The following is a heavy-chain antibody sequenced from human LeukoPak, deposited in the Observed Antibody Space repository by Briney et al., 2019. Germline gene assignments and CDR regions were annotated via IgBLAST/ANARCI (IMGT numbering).Heavy chain of an antibody. CDR3: AKEGWEL. CDR1: GFTFSSYS. Sequence: GGSLRLSCAASGFTFSSYSMNWVRQAPGKGLEWVSSISSSSSYIYYADSVKGRFTISRDNAKNIVYLQMNNLRTEDTAVYYCAKEGWELWGQGTLVTVSS. D-gene: IGHD1-7*01. CDR2: ISSSSSYI. V-gene: IGHV3-21*01. J-gene: IGHJ4*02.